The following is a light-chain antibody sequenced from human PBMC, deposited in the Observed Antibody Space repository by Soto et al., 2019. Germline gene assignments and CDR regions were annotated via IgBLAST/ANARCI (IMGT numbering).Light chain of an antibody. J-gene: IGKJ1*01. Sequence: DIQMTQSPSTLSGSVGDRVTITCRASQTISSWLAWYQQKPGKAPKLLIYKASTLKSGVPSRFSGSGSGTEFTLTIRSLQPDDFATYYCQHCNSYSEAFGQGTKV. CDR2: KAS. V-gene: IGKV1-5*03. CDR3: QHCNSYSEA. CDR1: QTISSW.